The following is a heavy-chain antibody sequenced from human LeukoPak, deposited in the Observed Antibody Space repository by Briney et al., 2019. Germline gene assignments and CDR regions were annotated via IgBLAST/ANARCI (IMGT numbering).Heavy chain of an antibody. V-gene: IGHV4-4*09. D-gene: IGHD1-26*01. Sequence: TSETLSLTCTVSGASISNYYWSWIRQTPEKGLEWMGHIYSSGGSSYYPSLKSRLTLSIDTSRNQLSLKLPSVTAADTAVYFCARLGSFHDFWGQGALVTVSS. CDR2: IYSSGGS. J-gene: IGHJ4*02. CDR1: GASISNYY. CDR3: ARLGSFHDF.